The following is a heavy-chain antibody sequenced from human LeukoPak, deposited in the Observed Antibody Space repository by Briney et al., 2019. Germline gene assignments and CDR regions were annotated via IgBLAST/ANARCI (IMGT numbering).Heavy chain of an antibody. CDR1: GYTFTGYY. CDR3: ARGAYSSGSYYFDH. D-gene: IGHD6-19*01. V-gene: IGHV1-2*02. Sequence: ASVKVSCKASGYTFTGYYMHGVRQAPGQGREWMGWINPNSGGTNYAQKLQGRVTMTRDTSISTAYKELSRLRSDDTAVYYCARGAYSSGSYYFDHWGQGTLVTVSS. CDR2: INPNSGGT. J-gene: IGHJ4*02.